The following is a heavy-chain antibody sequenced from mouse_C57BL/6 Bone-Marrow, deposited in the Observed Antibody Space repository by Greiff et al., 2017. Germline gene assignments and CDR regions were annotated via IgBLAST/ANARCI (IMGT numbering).Heavy chain of an antibody. Sequence: QVQLQQPGAELVKPGASVKLSCKASGYTFTSYWMQWVKQRPGQGLEWIGEIDPSDSYTNYNQKFKGKATLTVDTSSSTAYMQLSSRTSEDSAVYYCAREGYCFDYWGQGTTLTVSS. CDR3: AREGYCFDY. J-gene: IGHJ2*01. CDR2: IDPSDSYT. V-gene: IGHV1-50*01. CDR1: GYTFTSYW.